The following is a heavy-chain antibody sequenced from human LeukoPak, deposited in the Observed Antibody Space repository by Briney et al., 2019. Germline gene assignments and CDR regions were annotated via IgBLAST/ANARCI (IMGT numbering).Heavy chain of an antibody. J-gene: IGHJ6*02. V-gene: IGHV3-21*01. CDR2: ISSSSGYI. D-gene: IGHD6-13*01. Sequence: GGSLRLSCAASGFTFSSYSMNWVRQAPGKGLEWVSSISSSSGYIYYADSVEGRFTISRDNAKNSLYLQMNSLRAEDTAVHYCARAIVAAGMDVWGQGTTVTVSS. CDR3: ARAIVAAGMDV. CDR1: GFTFSSYS.